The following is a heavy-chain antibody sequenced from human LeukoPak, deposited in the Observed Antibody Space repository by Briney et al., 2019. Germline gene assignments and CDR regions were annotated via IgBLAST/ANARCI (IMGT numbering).Heavy chain of an antibody. Sequence: PGGSLRLSCAASGFTFSNYGLHWVRQAPGKGLEWVALISYDGRSNKYYADSVKGRFTISRDNSKNTLYLQMNSLRAEDTAVYYCARARSAVVTTFDYWGQGTLVTVSS. D-gene: IGHD2-21*02. V-gene: IGHV3-30*03. CDR3: ARARSAVVTTFDY. CDR2: ISYDGRSNK. CDR1: GFTFSNYG. J-gene: IGHJ4*02.